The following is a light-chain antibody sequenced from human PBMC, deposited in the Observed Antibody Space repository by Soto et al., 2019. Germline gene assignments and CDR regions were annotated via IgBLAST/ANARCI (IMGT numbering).Light chain of an antibody. J-gene: IGKJ4*01. CDR2: DAS. CDR3: QHYNTYSS. CDR1: QSINTW. V-gene: IGKV1-5*01. Sequence: DIQMTQSPSTLSASVGDRVTITCRASQSINTWVAWYQQKPGKAPNLLIYDASNLESGVPSRFSGRGSGTEFILTISILQPDDAATYYCQHYNTYSSFGGGTKLEIK.